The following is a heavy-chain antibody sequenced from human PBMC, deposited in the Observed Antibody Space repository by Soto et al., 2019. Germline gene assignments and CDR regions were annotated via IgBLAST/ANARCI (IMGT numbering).Heavy chain of an antibody. CDR1: GGSFSGYY. CDR2: INHSGST. CDR3: AGTTKYYDFWSGYYRYYYYGMDV. J-gene: IGHJ6*02. V-gene: IGHV4-34*01. Sequence: QVQLQQWGAGLLKPSETLSLTCAVYGGSFSGYYWSWIRQPPGKGLEWIGEINHSGSTNYNPSLKSRVTISVDTSKNQFSLKLSSVTAADTAVYYCAGTTKYYDFWSGYYRYYYYGMDVWGQGTTVTVSS. D-gene: IGHD3-3*01.